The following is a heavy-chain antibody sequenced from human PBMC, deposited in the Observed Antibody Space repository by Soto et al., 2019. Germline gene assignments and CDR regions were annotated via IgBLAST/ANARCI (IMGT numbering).Heavy chain of an antibody. J-gene: IGHJ6*02. Sequence: SETLSLTCTISGGSISVYYWSWIRQSPRQGLEWIGYVYDNGRPYYSPSLKSRVTISADTSKNQISLKLSSVTAADTAVYYCAREVKGDYGMDVWGQGTTVTVSS. CDR3: AREVKGDYGMDV. CDR1: GGSISVYY. D-gene: IGHD3-22*01. V-gene: IGHV4-59*12. CDR2: VYDNGRP.